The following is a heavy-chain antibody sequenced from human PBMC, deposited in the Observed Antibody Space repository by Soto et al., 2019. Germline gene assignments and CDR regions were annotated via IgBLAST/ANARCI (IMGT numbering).Heavy chain of an antibody. CDR3: ATFVGATTVTRGSPRDY. CDR2: LNPSGSI. CDR1: GGSFSGYH. Sequence: VQLQQWGAGLLKPSETLSLTCAVYGGSFSGYHWSWFRQPPGKGLERIGELNPSGSINYNPSLKSRVTISVDTSKNQFSLNLSSVTAADTAVYYCATFVGATTVTRGSPRDYWGQGTLVTVSS. V-gene: IGHV4-34*01. D-gene: IGHD4-4*01. J-gene: IGHJ4*02.